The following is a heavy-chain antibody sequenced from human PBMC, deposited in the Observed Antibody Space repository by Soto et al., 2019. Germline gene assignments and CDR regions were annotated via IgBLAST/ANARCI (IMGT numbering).Heavy chain of an antibody. CDR1: GLTFEHSG. Sequence: EVQLVESGGDLVQPGRSLRLSCVASGLTFEHSGMHWVRQAPGKGLAWVAGISWDSKTIAYADSVKGRFAISRDNAKKSLSLQMRSLRTEDTALCYCHAAGSGTEFFWGQGPHVTVSS. D-gene: IGHD3-10*01. J-gene: IGHJ4*02. V-gene: IGHV3-9*01. CDR2: ISWDSKTI. CDR3: HAAGSGTEFF.